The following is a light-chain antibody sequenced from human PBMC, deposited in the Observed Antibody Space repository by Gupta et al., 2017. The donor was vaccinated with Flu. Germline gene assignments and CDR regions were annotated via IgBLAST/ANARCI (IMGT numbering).Light chain of an antibody. V-gene: IGKV3-20*01. J-gene: IGKJ1*01. CDR2: GAS. CDR1: QSISSNY. CDR3: QQYGDSPPTT. Sequence: IVLAQSPGTLSMSPGERATLSCRASQSISSNYLAWYQQKPGQSPTRLIHGASSRATSIPARFSGSGSGTDFTLTISRLEPEDFAVYYCQQYGDSPPTTFGQGTKVEIK.